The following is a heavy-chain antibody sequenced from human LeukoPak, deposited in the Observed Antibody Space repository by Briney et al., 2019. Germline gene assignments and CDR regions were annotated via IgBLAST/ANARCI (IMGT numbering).Heavy chain of an antibody. V-gene: IGHV3-48*03. J-gene: IGHJ4*02. CDR1: GFTFSSYE. D-gene: IGHD1-26*01. Sequence: GGSLRLSCAASGFTFSSYEMNWVRQAPGKGLEWVSYISSSGRTMYYVDSVKGRFTVSRDNAKNSLYLQMNSLRAEDTAIYYCARDNYSGSRYFDHWGQGTLVTVSS. CDR3: ARDNYSGSRYFDH. CDR2: ISSSGRTM.